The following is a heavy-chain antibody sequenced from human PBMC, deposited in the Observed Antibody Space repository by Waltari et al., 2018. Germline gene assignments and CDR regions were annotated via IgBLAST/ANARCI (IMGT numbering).Heavy chain of an antibody. CDR3: ARMYSSGRFDY. V-gene: IGHV1-69*02. CDR2: IIPILGIA. Sequence: QVQLVQSGAEVKKPGSSVTVSCKASGGTFSSYPISWVRQAPGQGLEWMGRIIPILGIANYAQRFQGRVTITADKSTSTAYMELSSLRSEDTAVYYCARMYSSGRFDYWGQGTLVTVSS. CDR1: GGTFSSYP. J-gene: IGHJ4*02. D-gene: IGHD6-19*01.